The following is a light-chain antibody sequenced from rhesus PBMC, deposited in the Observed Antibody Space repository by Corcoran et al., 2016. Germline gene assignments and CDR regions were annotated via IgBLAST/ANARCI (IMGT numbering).Light chain of an antibody. J-gene: IGKJ3*01. CDR3: QQYNKSPFT. V-gene: IGKV1-66*01. CDR1: QAINGH. Sequence: DIQMTQSPSSLSASVGDRVIITCRSSQAINGHLSWYQQKPGKTPKPLIYCASSLETGEPSRFSGTRSGTEYTLTINSIQPEDIETYYCQQYNKSPFTFGPGTKPDIK. CDR2: CAS.